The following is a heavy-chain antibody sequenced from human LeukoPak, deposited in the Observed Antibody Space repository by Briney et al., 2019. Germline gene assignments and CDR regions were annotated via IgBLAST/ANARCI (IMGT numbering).Heavy chain of an antibody. CDR2: INTSGGTT. CDR1: GFTFSSFG. V-gene: IGHV3-23*01. Sequence: GGSLRLSCAASGFTFSSFGMTWVRQAPGKGLEWVSTINTSGGTTYYTDSVKGRFTGSRDNSKNTLYLQMNSLRAEDTAVYYCAKGYNWHDRWGQGTLVTVSS. J-gene: IGHJ5*02. CDR3: AKGYNWHDR.